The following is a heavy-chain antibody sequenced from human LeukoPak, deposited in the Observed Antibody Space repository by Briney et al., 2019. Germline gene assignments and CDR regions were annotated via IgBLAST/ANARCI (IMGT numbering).Heavy chain of an antibody. Sequence: GGSLRLSCAASGFTFSGSAMHWVRQASGKGLEWVGRIRSKANSYATAYAASVKGRFTISRDDSKNTAYLQMNSLRAEDTAVYYCARNSDGEAVLFDYWGQGTLVTVSS. V-gene: IGHV3-73*01. D-gene: IGHD2-21*01. CDR3: ARNSDGEAVLFDY. CDR1: GFTFSGSA. J-gene: IGHJ4*02. CDR2: IRSKANSYAT.